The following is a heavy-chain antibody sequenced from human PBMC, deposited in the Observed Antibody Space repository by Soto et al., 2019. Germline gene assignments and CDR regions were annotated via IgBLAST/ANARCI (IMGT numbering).Heavy chain of an antibody. CDR2: ISYDGSNK. Sequence: CLGLCCAACGLSVSSYGVDGARKDPGKGLEWVAVISYDGSNKYYADSGKGRFTNSSDNSKNTLYLQMNSLGAEDTAVFYCARGVPSSGAQNYYYYGMDLCGQGSTATVS. CDR1: GLSVSSYG. CDR3: ARGVPSSGAQNYYYYGMDL. J-gene: IGHJ6*02. V-gene: IGHV3-30-3*01. D-gene: IGHD6-19*01.